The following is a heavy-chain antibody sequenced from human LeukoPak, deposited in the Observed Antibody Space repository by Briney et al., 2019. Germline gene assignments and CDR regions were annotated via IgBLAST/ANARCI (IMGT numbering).Heavy chain of an antibody. D-gene: IGHD2-15*01. CDR2: INPSGGST. J-gene: IGHJ4*02. Sequence: GASVKVSGKASGYTFTSYYLHWVRQAPGQGLEWMGIINPSGGSTSYAQKFQGRVTMTRDTSTSTVYMELSSLRSEDTAVYYCARDQFCSGGSCYLFDYWGQGTLVTVSS. CDR3: ARDQFCSGGSCYLFDY. V-gene: IGHV1-46*01. CDR1: GYTFTSYY.